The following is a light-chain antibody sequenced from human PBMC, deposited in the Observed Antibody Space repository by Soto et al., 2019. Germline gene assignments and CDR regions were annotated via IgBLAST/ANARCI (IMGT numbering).Light chain of an antibody. CDR1: QAISNY. CDR2: AAS. V-gene: IGKV1-39*01. J-gene: IGKJ1*01. CDR3: QQTYTYPNS. Sequence: DIQMTHSPSSLSSSVVYRVTITCLSSQAISNYVSWYQQEPRKAPRLLIYAASSLQSGVPSRFSASGSGTDFTLTISGLQPEDFGTYFCQQTYTYPNSFGQGTKVDIK.